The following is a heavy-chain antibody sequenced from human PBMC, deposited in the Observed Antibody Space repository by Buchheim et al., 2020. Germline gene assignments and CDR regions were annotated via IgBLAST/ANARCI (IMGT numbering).Heavy chain of an antibody. V-gene: IGHV4-34*01. CDR1: GGSFSGYY. Sequence: QVQLQQWGAGLLKPSETLSLTCAVYGGSFSGYYWSWIRQPPGKGLEWIGEINHSGSTNYNPSLKSRVTISVDTSKNQFSLKLSSVTAADTAVYYCARGLIVGGYCTNGVCFDFDYWGQGTL. CDR3: ARGLIVGGYCTNGVCFDFDY. D-gene: IGHD2-8*01. J-gene: IGHJ4*02. CDR2: INHSGST.